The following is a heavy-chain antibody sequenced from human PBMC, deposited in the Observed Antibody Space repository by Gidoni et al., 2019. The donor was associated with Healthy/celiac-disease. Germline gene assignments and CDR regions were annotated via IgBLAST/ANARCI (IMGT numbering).Heavy chain of an antibody. CDR2: VSGSGGST. CDR1: GFTFSSYA. D-gene: IGHD2-15*01. CDR3: AKDIVVVVAATTFDY. Sequence: EVQLLESGGGLVQPGGSLRLSCAASGFTFSSYAMSWVRQAPGKGLEWVSAVSGSGGSTYYADSVKGRFTISRDNSKNTLYLQMNSLRAEDTAVYYCAKDIVVVVAATTFDYWGQGTLVTVSS. V-gene: IGHV3-23*01. J-gene: IGHJ4*02.